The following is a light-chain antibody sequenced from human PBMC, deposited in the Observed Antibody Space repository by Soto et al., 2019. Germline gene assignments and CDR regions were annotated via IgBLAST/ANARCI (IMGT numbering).Light chain of an antibody. CDR3: QQYNNWPLT. Sequence: EIVMTQSPATLSVSPGERATLSCRASQSVSSNLACYQQKPRQSPRLLIYCASTRATGIPASFSGSGSGTAFNLTISSLQSEDFAVYYCQQYNNWPLTFGGGTKVDIK. V-gene: IGKV3-15*01. J-gene: IGKJ4*01. CDR1: QSVSSN. CDR2: CAS.